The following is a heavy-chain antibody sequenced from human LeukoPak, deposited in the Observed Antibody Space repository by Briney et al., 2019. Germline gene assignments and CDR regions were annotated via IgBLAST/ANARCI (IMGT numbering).Heavy chain of an antibody. D-gene: IGHD3-22*01. V-gene: IGHV3-48*01. CDR3: ARVLHKRNYDSSTYYGY. CDR1: GFIFSSYS. Sequence: PGGSLRLSCAASGFIFSSYSMNWVRQAPGKGLEWVSYISSTSSTICYADSVKGRFTISRDNAKNSLYLQMNSLRAEDTAVYYCARVLHKRNYDSSTYYGYWGQGTLVTVSS. CDR2: ISSTSSTI. J-gene: IGHJ4*02.